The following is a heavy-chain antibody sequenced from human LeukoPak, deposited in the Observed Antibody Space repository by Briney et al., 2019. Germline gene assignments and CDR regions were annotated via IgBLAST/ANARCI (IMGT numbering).Heavy chain of an antibody. D-gene: IGHD1-1*01. Sequence: SVKVSCKASGGTFISYAISWVRQAPGQGLEWMGGIIPIFGTANYAQKFQGRVTITADESTSTAYMELSSLRSEDTAVYYCASERMYNWNDVLQNWFDPWGQGTLVTVSS. CDR2: IIPIFGTA. CDR1: GGTFISYA. J-gene: IGHJ5*02. CDR3: ASERMYNWNDVLQNWFDP. V-gene: IGHV1-69*13.